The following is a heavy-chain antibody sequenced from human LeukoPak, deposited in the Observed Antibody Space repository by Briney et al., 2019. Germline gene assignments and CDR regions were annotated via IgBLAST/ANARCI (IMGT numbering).Heavy chain of an antibody. CDR2: IYPGDSDT. D-gene: IGHD2-2*01. V-gene: IGHV5-51*01. J-gene: IGHJ4*02. CDR3: ARRGYCSSTSCPPDY. Sequence: GESLKISCKGSGCSFTSYWIGWVRQMPGKGLERIGIIYPGDSDTRYSPSFQGQVTISADKSISTAYLQWSSLKASDTAMYYCARRGYCSSTSCPPDYWGQGTLVTVSS. CDR1: GCSFTSYW.